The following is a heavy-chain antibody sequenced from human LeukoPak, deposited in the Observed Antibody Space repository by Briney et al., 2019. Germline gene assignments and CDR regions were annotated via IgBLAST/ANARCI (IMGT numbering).Heavy chain of an antibody. V-gene: IGHV1-2*02. CDR2: INPNSGGT. J-gene: IGHJ4*02. CDR3: ASSGYYYDSSGYSSY. CDR1: GYTFTGYY. D-gene: IGHD3-22*01. Sequence: ASVKVSCKASGYTFTGYYMHWVRQAPGQGLEWMGWINPNSGGTNYAQKFQGRVTMTRDTSISTAYMELSRPRSDDTAVYYCASSGYYYDSSGYSSYWGQGTLVTVSS.